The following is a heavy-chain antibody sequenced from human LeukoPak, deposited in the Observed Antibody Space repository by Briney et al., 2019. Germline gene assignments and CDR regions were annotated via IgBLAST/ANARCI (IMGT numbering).Heavy chain of an antibody. CDR1: GYTFTAYY. J-gene: IGHJ4*02. Sequence: ASVKVSCKASGYTFTAYYMHWVRQAPGQGLEWMGIINPSGGITGYARKFQGRVTMARDTSTSTVYMELSSLGSEDTAVYYCARGYYYDSSAGPSEYWGQGTLVTVSS. V-gene: IGHV1-46*01. CDR3: ARGYYYDSSAGPSEY. D-gene: IGHD3-22*01. CDR2: INPSGGIT.